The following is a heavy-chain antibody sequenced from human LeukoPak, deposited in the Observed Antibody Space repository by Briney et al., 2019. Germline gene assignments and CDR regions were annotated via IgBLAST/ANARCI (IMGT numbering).Heavy chain of an antibody. J-gene: IGHJ3*02. V-gene: IGHV3-7*01. CDR1: GFTFSSYW. CDR3: ARDSAFFNIVVVPAASADAFDI. CDR2: MKQDGSEK. Sequence: SGGSLRLSCAASGFTFSSYWMSWVRQAPGKGLEWVANMKQDGSEKYYVDSVKGRFTISRDNAKNSLYLQMNSLRAEDTAVYYCARDSAFFNIVVVPAASADAFDIWGQGTMVTVSS. D-gene: IGHD2-2*01.